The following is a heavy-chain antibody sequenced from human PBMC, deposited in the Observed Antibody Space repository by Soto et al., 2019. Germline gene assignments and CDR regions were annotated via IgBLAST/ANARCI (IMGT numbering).Heavy chain of an antibody. V-gene: IGHV1-8*01. CDR1: GYTCTSYD. CDR2: MNPNSGNT. D-gene: IGHD3-10*01. Sequence: GASVKVSCHASGYTCTSYDINWVRQATGQGREWMGWMNPNSGNTGYAQKFQGRVTMTRNTSISTAYMELSSLRFGDTAVYYCARARRTYGSGSKRSYYYYYMDVWGKGTTVTVSS. CDR3: ARARRTYGSGSKRSYYYYYMDV. J-gene: IGHJ6*03.